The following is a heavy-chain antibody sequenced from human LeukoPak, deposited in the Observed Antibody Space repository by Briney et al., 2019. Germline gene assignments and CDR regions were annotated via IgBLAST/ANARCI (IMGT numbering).Heavy chain of an antibody. CDR3: AEDPLRHYGDSSGDNWFDP. CDR1: GFTFSSYG. J-gene: IGHJ5*02. D-gene: IGHD4-17*01. CDR2: ISYDGSNK. V-gene: IGHV3-30*18. Sequence: PGGSLRLSCAASGFTFSSYGMHWVRQAPGKGLEWVAVISYDGSNKYYADSVKGRFTISRDNSKNTLYLQMNSLRAEDTAVYYCAEDPLRHYGDSSGDNWFDPWGQGTLVTVSS.